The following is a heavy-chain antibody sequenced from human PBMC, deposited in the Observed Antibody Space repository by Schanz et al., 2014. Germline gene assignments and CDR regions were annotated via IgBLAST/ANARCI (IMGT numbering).Heavy chain of an antibody. V-gene: IGHV3-23*01. CDR2: ISSGGGST. CDR3: ARPALWFGDNCFDP. D-gene: IGHD3-10*01. Sequence: EVQLLESGGGLVQPGGSLRLSCASSGFSFTTYAMSWVRQAPGKGLEWVSSISSGGGSTYYADSVKGRFTISRDNSKNLLYLQMNTLRAEDTAVYYCARPALWFGDNCFDPWGQGTLVTVSS. CDR1: GFSFTTYA. J-gene: IGHJ5*02.